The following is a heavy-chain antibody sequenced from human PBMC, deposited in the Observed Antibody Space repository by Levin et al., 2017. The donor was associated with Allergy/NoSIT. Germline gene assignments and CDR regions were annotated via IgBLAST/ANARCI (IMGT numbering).Heavy chain of an antibody. D-gene: IGHD3-22*01. J-gene: IGHJ4*02. Sequence: GGSLRLSCAASGFTFSSYAMSWVRQAPGKGLEWVSAISGSGGSTYYADSVKGRFTISRDNSKNTLYLQMNSLRAEDTAVYYCAKAPGGDYYDSSGDYYDYWGQGTLVTVSS. CDR3: AKAPGGDYYDSSGDYYDY. CDR2: ISGSGGST. CDR1: GFTFSSYA. V-gene: IGHV3-23*01.